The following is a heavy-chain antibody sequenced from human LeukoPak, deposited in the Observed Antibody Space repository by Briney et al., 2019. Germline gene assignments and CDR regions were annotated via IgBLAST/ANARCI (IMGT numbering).Heavy chain of an antibody. CDR3: AREGAYSSGWSNWFDP. CDR1: GFTFSSYA. Sequence: GGSLRLSCAASGFTFSSYAMHWVRQAPGKGLEWVAVISYDGSNKHYADSVKGRFTISRDNSKNTLYLQMNSLRAEDTAVYYCAREGAYSSGWSNWFDPWGRGTLVTVSS. V-gene: IGHV3-30*04. J-gene: IGHJ5*02. D-gene: IGHD6-19*01. CDR2: ISYDGSNK.